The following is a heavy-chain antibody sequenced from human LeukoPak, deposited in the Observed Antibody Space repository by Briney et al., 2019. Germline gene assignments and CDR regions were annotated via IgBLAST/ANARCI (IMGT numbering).Heavy chain of an antibody. V-gene: IGHV1-46*01. J-gene: IGHJ5*02. CDR3: ARDNSVEDTAWWFDP. Sequence: ASVKVSCKASGYTFTSYYMHWVRQAPGQGLEGMGIINPSGGSTSYAQKFQGRVTMTRDMSTSTDYMELSSLRSEDTAVYYCARDNSVEDTAWWFDPWGQGTLVTVSS. CDR1: GYTFTSYY. D-gene: IGHD4-23*01. CDR2: INPSGGST.